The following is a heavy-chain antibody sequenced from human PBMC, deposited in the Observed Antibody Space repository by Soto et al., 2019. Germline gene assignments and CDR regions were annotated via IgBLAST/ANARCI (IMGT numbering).Heavy chain of an antibody. J-gene: IGHJ6*02. D-gene: IGHD6-6*01. CDR1: GCTFSHYA. V-gene: IGHV3-23*01. Sequence: GSLILSCAGSGCTFSHYAMTWVRQAPGKGLEWVSTTRSNGEYTYYADSVKGRFTVSRDNSQNALFLEMSSLRAEDTAVYYCAKESMSVAVSASRVYGMDVWGQGTTVTVSS. CDR2: TRSNGEYT. CDR3: AKESMSVAVSASRVYGMDV.